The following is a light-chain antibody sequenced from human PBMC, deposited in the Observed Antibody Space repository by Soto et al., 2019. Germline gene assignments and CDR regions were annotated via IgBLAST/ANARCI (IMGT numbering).Light chain of an antibody. J-gene: IGKJ2*02. CDR2: AAS. Sequence: DIQMTQSPSSLSASVGDRVTITCRASQSISTYLNWYQQKVGKAPKLLIYAASILQRGNTSRFSGRGPGTDFTLTISSLQPEDFATYDCQQSYSTPRTFGQGTKLEIK. V-gene: IGKV1-39*01. CDR1: QSISTY. CDR3: QQSYSTPRT.